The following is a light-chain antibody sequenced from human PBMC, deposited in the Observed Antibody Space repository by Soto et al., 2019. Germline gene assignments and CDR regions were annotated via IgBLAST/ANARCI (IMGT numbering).Light chain of an antibody. V-gene: IGKV1-5*01. CDR3: QQYNSYRLT. J-gene: IGKJ4*01. Sequence: DIQMTQSPSTLSASVGDRVTITCRASQSISSWLAWYQQKPGKAPKLLIYDASSLESGVPSRFSDSRSGTEFTLTISSLQPDDFATYYCQQYNSYRLTFGGGTKVEIK. CDR2: DAS. CDR1: QSISSW.